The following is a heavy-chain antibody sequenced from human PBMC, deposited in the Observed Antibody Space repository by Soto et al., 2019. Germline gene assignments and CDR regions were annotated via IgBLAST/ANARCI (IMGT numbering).Heavy chain of an antibody. V-gene: IGHV5-10-1*01. Sequence: GEALKISCKGSGYSFTSYWISWVRQMPGKGLEWMGRIDPSDSYTNYRPSFQGHVTISADKSISTAYLPWSSLKASDTAMYYCARHGDTSDAFDIWGQGTMVTVSS. J-gene: IGHJ3*02. CDR3: ARHGDTSDAFDI. D-gene: IGHD2-21*02. CDR2: IDPSDSYT. CDR1: GYSFTSYW.